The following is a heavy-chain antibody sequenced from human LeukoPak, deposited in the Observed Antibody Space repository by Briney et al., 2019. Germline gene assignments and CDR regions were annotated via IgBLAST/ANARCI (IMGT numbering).Heavy chain of an antibody. J-gene: IGHJ4*02. V-gene: IGHV3-74*01. CDR3: ARGNQQLPRSTPDY. CDR2: IKTDGSTT. D-gene: IGHD2-2*01. CDR1: GFTFSSSW. Sequence: GGSLRLSCAVSGFTFSSSWMHWVRQATGKGLVWVSHIKTDGSTTAYADSVKGRFTISRDNAKNTLYLQMNSLRAEDTGVYYCARGNQQLPRSTPDYWGQGTLVTVSS.